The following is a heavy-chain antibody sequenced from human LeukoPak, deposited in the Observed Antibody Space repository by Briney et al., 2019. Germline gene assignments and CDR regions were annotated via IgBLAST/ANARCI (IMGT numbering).Heavy chain of an antibody. D-gene: IGHD3-22*01. CDR2: IYDSGST. V-gene: IGHV4-39*01. CDR3: ARLDYYDSSGLIDY. Sequence: PSETLSLTCTVSGGSITSRNYYWGWIRQPPGKGLEWFGTIYDSGSTYYNPSLKGRVTISVDTSKNQFPLKLNSVTAADTAVYYCARLDYYDSSGLIDYWGQGTLVIVSS. CDR1: GGSITSRNYY. J-gene: IGHJ4*02.